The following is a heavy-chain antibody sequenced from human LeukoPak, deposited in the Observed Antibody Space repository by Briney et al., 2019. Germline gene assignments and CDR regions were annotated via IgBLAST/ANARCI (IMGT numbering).Heavy chain of an antibody. V-gene: IGHV3-48*01. Sequence: GGSLRLSCAASGFTFSDYSMNWVHQAPGKGLEWVSYISSSSSTIYYADSVKGRFTISRDNSKNTLYLQMNSLRAEDTAVYYCARRYSYGLGGDYWGQGTLVTVSS. J-gene: IGHJ4*02. CDR3: ARRYSYGLGGDY. D-gene: IGHD5-18*01. CDR1: GFTFSDYS. CDR2: ISSSSSTI.